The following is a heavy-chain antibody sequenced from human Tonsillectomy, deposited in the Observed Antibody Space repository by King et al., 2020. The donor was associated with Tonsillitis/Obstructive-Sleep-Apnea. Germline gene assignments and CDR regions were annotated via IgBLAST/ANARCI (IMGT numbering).Heavy chain of an antibody. CDR2: ISYDGSNK. CDR1: GFTFSSYG. V-gene: IGHV3-30*18. Sequence: VQLVESGGGVVQPGRSLRLSCAASGFTFSSYGMHWVRQAPGKGLEWVPVISYDGSNKYYADSVKGRFTISRDNSKNTLYLQMNSLRAEDTAVYYCAKDSAGGLRLGELSFNFDYWGQGTLVTVSS. D-gene: IGHD3-16*02. CDR3: AKDSAGGLRLGELSFNFDY. J-gene: IGHJ4*02.